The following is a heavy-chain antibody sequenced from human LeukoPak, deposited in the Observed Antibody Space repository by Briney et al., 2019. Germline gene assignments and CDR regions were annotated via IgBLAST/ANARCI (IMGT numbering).Heavy chain of an antibody. J-gene: IGHJ3*02. Sequence: KASQTLSLTCTVYGGSISSGDYYWSWIRQPPGKGLALIGYIYYSGSTYYNPSLKSRVTISVDTSKTQFSLKLSSVTAADTAVYYCARVSPSNSDHLDAIDIWGHGTMVTVSS. CDR3: ARVSPSNSDHLDAIDI. D-gene: IGHD1-26*01. CDR2: IYYSGST. V-gene: IGHV4-30-4*01. CDR1: GGSISSGDYY.